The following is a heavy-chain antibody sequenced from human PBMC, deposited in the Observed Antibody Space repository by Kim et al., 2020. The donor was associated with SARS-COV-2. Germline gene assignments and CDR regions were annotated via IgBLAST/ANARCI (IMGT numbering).Heavy chain of an antibody. D-gene: IGHD6-6*01. Sequence: GGSLRLSCAASGFNFGYYNMNWVRQAPGKGLEWVSSITGSSNHMYYADSLKGRFTISRDNAKNSLYLQMNSLRADDTAVYYCARDHSYTSSSHWFDPWG. J-gene: IGHJ5*02. CDR3: ARDHSYTSSSHWFDP. V-gene: IGHV3-21*01. CDR1: GFNFGYYN. CDR2: ITGSSNHM.